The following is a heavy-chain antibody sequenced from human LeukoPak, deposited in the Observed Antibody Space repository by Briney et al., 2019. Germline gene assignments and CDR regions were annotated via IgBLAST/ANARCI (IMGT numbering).Heavy chain of an antibody. CDR1: GFTVSSNS. CDR3: ARDVRERWLQSCFDY. CDR2: IYSDNT. J-gene: IGHJ4*02. D-gene: IGHD5-24*01. Sequence: PGGSLRLSCTVSGFTVSSNSMSWVRQAPGKGLEWVSFIYSDNTHYSDSVKGRFTISRDNSKNTLYLQMNSLRAEDTAVYYCARDVRERWLQSCFDYWGQGTLVTVSS. V-gene: IGHV3-53*01.